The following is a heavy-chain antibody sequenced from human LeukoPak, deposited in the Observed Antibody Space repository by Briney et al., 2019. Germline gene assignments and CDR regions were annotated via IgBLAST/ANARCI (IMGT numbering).Heavy chain of an antibody. D-gene: IGHD6-13*01. J-gene: IGHJ4*02. CDR1: NGFFATNDYY. V-gene: IGHV4-39*07. CDR2: FYYSGDT. CDR3: ARAPWGIAAAGTTWGNYFDY. Sequence: SETLSLTCTVSNGFFATNDYYWGWVRQPPGKGLEWIGSFYYSGDTYYSPSLKSRVTISVDTSKNQFSLKLSSVTAADTAVYYCARAPWGIAAAGTTWGNYFDYWGQGTLVTVSS.